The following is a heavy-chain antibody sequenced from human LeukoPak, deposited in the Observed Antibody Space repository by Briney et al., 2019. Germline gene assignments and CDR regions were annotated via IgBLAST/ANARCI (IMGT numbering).Heavy chain of an antibody. D-gene: IGHD6-19*01. CDR1: GRSISSGGYY. CDR3: ARVAVYGMDV. Sequence: SETLSLTCTVSGRSISSGGYYWSWIRQHPGKGLEWIGYIYYSGSTYYNPSLKSRVTISVDTSKNQFSLKLSSVTAADTAVYYCARVAVYGMDVWGQGTTVTVSS. CDR2: IYYSGST. V-gene: IGHV4-31*03. J-gene: IGHJ6*02.